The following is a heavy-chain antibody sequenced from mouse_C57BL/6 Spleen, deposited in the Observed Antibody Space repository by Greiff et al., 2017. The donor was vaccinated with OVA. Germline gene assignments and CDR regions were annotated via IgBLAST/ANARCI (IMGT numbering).Heavy chain of an antibody. CDR3: ARRELLRVLYFDY. V-gene: IGHV1-64*01. J-gene: IGHJ2*01. CDR2: IHPNSGST. D-gene: IGHD1-1*01. Sequence: QVQLQQPGAELVKPGASVKLSCKASGYTFTSYWMHWVKQRPGQGLEWIGMIHPNSGSTNYNEKFKSKATLTVDKSSSTAYMQLSSLTSEDSAVYYCARRELLRVLYFDYWGQGTTLTVSS. CDR1: GYTFTSYW.